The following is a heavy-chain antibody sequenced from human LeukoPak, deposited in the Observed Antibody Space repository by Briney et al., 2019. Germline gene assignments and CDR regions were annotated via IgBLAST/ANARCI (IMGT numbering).Heavy chain of an antibody. Sequence: GGSLRLSCAASGFTFSSYSMNWVRQAPGKGLEWVSSISSSSGYIYYADSVKGRFTISRDNAKNSLYLQMDSLRAEDTAVYYCARESSYSGYPRAFDVWGQGTMVTVSS. J-gene: IGHJ3*01. V-gene: IGHV3-21*01. CDR1: GFTFSSYS. CDR2: ISSSSGYI. D-gene: IGHD5-12*01. CDR3: ARESSYSGYPRAFDV.